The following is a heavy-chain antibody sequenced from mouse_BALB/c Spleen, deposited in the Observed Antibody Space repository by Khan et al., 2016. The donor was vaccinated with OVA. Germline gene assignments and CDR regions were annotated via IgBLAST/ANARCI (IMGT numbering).Heavy chain of an antibody. V-gene: IGHV1-77*01. CDR1: GYTFTDYV. D-gene: IGHD2-1*01. CDR3: AKIFYGNSYAMDY. J-gene: IGHJ4*01. CDR2: IYPGSGSI. Sequence: QVQLQQSGPELVKPGASVKMSCKASGYTFTDYVISWVKQRTGQGLEWIGEIYPGSGSIYYNEKFKGKAQLPAANSSNTAYMQLSSLTSEDSAVFFCAKIFYGNSYAMDYWGQGTSVTVSS.